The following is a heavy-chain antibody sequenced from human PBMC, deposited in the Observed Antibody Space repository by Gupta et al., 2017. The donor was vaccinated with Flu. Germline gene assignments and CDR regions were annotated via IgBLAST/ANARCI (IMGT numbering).Heavy chain of an antibody. CDR3: ARHEYTSGWYGEFDH. J-gene: IGHJ4*02. Sequence: QVPLQESGPGLVKPSETLSLTCTVSGGSIGGYYWSWIRQPPGKGLEWIGYIFYSGSTHYNPDNPSLKSRVTISVDTSKNQFSLNLRSVTAADTALYDCARHEYTSGWYGEFDHWGQGALVTGSS. V-gene: IGHV4-59*08. D-gene: IGHD6-19*01. CDR1: GGSIGGYY. CDR2: IFYSGST.